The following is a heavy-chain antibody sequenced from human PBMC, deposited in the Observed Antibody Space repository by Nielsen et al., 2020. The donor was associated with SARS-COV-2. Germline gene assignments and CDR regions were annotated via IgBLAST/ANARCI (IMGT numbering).Heavy chain of an antibody. J-gene: IGHJ4*02. CDR2: IRHDGGDT. CDR1: GFTFSNSW. D-gene: IGHD7-27*01. V-gene: IGHV3-7*01. Sequence: GESLKISCAASGFTFSNSWMNWVRQAPGKGLEWVANIRHDGGDTYYEDSVKGRFTISRDNTKNSLFLQMNSLSAEDTAVYYCARDVNWGLDFYLGQGALVPVSS. CDR3: ARDVNWGLDFY.